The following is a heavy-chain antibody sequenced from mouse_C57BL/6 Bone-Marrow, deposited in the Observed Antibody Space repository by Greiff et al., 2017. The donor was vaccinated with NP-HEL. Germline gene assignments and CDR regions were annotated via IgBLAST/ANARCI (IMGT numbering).Heavy chain of an antibody. CDR2: IYPGNSDT. Sequence: EVQLQQSGTVLARPGASVKMSCKTSGYTFTSYWMHWVKQRPGQGLEWIGAIYPGNSDTSYNQKFKGKAKLTAVTSASTAYMELSSLTNEDSAVYYCTPIYYYGSSYDWYFDVWGTGTTVTVSS. J-gene: IGHJ1*03. CDR1: GYTFTSYW. D-gene: IGHD1-1*01. CDR3: TPIYYYGSSYDWYFDV. V-gene: IGHV1-5*01.